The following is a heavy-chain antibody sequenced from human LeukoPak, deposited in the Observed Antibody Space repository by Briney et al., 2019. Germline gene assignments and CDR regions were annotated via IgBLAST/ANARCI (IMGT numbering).Heavy chain of an antibody. D-gene: IGHD2-2*01. Sequence: GGSLRLSCAASGFTFSTYEMHWVRQAPGKGLEWVAVISHDGNDQYYADSVKGRFTISRDNSKNALYLQMNSLRLEDTAVYYCARDRDCSRTSCFNAFDVWGQGTTVTVSS. CDR1: GFTFSTYE. V-gene: IGHV3-30*04. CDR3: ARDRDCSRTSCFNAFDV. J-gene: IGHJ3*01. CDR2: ISHDGNDQ.